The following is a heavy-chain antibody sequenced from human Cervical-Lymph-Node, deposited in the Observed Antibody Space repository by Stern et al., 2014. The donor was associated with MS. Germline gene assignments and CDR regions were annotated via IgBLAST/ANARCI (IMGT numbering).Heavy chain of an antibody. CDR2: ISTDTGGA. J-gene: IGHJ4*02. D-gene: IGHD1-26*01. Sequence: QMQLVQSGAEVKKPGASVKVSCKASGYSFTAYFIHWVRQAPGQGLAWMGWISTDTGGANYAQRFQGRVTMTRDTSISTTYMELSRLRSDDTAVYYCARDRGSHSDYWGQGTLVTVSS. CDR1: GYSFTAYF. CDR3: ARDRGSHSDY. V-gene: IGHV1-2*02.